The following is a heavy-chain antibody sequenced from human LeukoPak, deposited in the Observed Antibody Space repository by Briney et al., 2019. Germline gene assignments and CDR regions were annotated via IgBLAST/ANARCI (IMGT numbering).Heavy chain of an antibody. D-gene: IGHD5-12*01. CDR3: AHRKGLRAYSGFNYVWFDP. J-gene: IGHJ5*02. CDR1: GFSLSTNRVG. Sequence: SGPTLVNPTQTLTLTCTFSGFSLSTNRVGVGWIRQPPGKALEWLALIYWGDDKRYSPSLKSRLTITKDTSKNQVVLTMTNMNPVDTGTYYCAHRKGLRAYSGFNYVWFDPWGPGTPVTVSS. CDR2: IYWGDDK. V-gene: IGHV2-5*02.